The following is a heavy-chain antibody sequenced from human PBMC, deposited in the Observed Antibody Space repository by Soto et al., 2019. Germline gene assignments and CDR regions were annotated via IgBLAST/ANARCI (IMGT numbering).Heavy chain of an antibody. CDR2: IYYSGST. Sequence: PSETLSLTCTVSGGSISSSSYYWGWIRQPPGKGLEWIGSIYYSGSTYYNPSLKSRVTISVDTSKNQFSLKLSSVTAADTAVYYCARHSEYSSSPGYYYYYMDVWGKGTTVTVSS. D-gene: IGHD6-6*01. V-gene: IGHV4-39*01. CDR1: GGSISSSSYY. J-gene: IGHJ6*03. CDR3: ARHSEYSSSPGYYYYYMDV.